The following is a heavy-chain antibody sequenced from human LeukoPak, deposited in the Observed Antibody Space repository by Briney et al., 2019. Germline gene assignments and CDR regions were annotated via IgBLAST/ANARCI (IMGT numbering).Heavy chain of an antibody. Sequence: SETLSLTCTVSGGSITGYHWSWIRQPPGKGLEWIGYIYSSETTNYKPSLKSRVTISADTFKNQFSLKLTSVTAADTAIYYCARRNDFDIWGQGTMVTVSS. V-gene: IGHV4-4*08. J-gene: IGHJ3*02. CDR3: ARRNDFDI. CDR1: GGSITGYH. CDR2: IYSSETT.